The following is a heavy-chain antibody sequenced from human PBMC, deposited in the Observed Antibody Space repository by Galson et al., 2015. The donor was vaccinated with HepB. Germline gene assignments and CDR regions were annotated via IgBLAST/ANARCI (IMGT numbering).Heavy chain of an antibody. Sequence: SLRLSCATSGFTFSSSWMHWVRQAPGKGLEWVSRIDSDGSSTAYADSVKGRFTISRDNAKNTLYLHMNSLKAEDTALYYCARARAYDGSGVDSIQRRDHSYYYYMDVWGNGTTVTVSS. D-gene: IGHD3-22*01. CDR3: ARARAYDGSGVDSIQRRDHSYYYYMDV. J-gene: IGHJ6*03. V-gene: IGHV3-74*01. CDR2: IDSDGSST. CDR1: GFTFSSSW.